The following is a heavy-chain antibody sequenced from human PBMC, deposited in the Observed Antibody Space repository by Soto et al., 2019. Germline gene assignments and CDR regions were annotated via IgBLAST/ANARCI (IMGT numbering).Heavy chain of an antibody. CDR1: GYTVTGYY. CDR2: INPNSGGT. D-gene: IGHD3-10*01. CDR3: AISVRGIDESYGMDV. Sequence: GASVKVSCKASGYTVTGYYMHWLRQAPGQGLEWMGWINPNSGGTNYAQKFQGRVTMTRDTSISTAYMELSRLRSDDTAVYYCAISVRGIDESYGMDVWGQGTTVTVSS. J-gene: IGHJ6*02. V-gene: IGHV1-2*02.